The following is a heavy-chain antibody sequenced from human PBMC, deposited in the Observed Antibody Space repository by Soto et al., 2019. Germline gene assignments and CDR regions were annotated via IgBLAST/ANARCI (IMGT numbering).Heavy chain of an antibody. CDR2: MNPNSGNT. Sequence: ASVKVSCKASGYTFTSYDINWVPQATGQGLEWMGWMNPNSGNTGYAQKFQGRVTMTRNTSISTAYMELSSLRSEDTAVYYCARGSPMGDYYYYYMDVWGKGTTVTVSS. D-gene: IGHD3-10*01. CDR3: ARGSPMGDYYYYYMDV. CDR1: GYTFTSYD. V-gene: IGHV1-8*01. J-gene: IGHJ6*03.